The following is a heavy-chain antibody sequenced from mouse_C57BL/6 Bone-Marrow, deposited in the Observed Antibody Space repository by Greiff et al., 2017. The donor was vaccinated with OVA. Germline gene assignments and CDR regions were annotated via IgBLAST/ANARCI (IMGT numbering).Heavy chain of an antibody. D-gene: IGHD1-1*01. Sequence: EVKLEESGTVLARPGASVKMSCKTSGYTFTSYWMHWVKQRPGQGLEWIGAIYPGNSDTSSNQKFKGKAKLTAVTSASTAYMELSSLTNEDSAVYYCTIITTVVAPFDYWGQGTTLTVSS. V-gene: IGHV1-5*01. CDR2: IYPGNSDT. J-gene: IGHJ2*01. CDR3: TIITTVVAPFDY. CDR1: GYTFTSYW.